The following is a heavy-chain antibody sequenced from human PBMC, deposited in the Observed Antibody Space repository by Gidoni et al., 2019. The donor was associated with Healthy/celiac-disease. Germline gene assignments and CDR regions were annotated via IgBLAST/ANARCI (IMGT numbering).Heavy chain of an antibody. CDR2: IKHSGST. CDR3: ARARPYYDIFTGHRALYYFDY. V-gene: IGHV4-34*01. D-gene: IGHD3-9*01. J-gene: IGHJ4*02. CDR1: GGSFSGYY. Sequence: QVQLQKWGAGLLKPAETLSLTFAVYGGSFSGYYWSWIRQPPGKGLEWLGYIKHSGSTNYNPSLKRRVTISVDTSKNPFSLKLSSVSAADTAVYYCARARPYYDIFTGHRALYYFDYWGQGTLVTVSS.